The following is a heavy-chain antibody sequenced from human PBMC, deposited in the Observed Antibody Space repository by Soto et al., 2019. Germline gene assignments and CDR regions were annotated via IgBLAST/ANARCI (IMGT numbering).Heavy chain of an antibody. CDR1: GGSFSGYF. J-gene: IGHJ6*02. V-gene: IGHV4-34*01. CDR2: INHSGRT. CDR3: ARDLSGYYYGMDV. Sequence: QVHLQQWGAGLLKPSETLSLTCAVYGGSFSGYFWNWVRQPPGKGLEWMGEINHSGRTKYNPSLKSRVTLSVDTSKNQFSLRVFSVTAADTAVYYCARDLSGYYYGMDVWGQGTTVTVS.